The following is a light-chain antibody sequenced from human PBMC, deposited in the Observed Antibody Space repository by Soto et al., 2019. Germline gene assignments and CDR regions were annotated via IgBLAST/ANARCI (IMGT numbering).Light chain of an antibody. CDR1: QSVSSRY. V-gene: IGKV3-20*01. CDR2: AAF. J-gene: IGKJ3*01. Sequence: EIVLTQSPGIMSLSPGDRATLSCRASQSVSSRYLAWFQQKPGQAPRLLIYAAFSMSTGIPDMFSGSGSWTDFPVTISRLEPEDLAVYYCQHYGSSPRFTFGHGTKVDIK. CDR3: QHYGSSPRFT.